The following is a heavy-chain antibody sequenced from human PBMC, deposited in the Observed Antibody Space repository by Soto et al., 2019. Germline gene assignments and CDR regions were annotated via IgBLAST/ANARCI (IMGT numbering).Heavy chain of an antibody. V-gene: IGHV5-51*01. Sequence: GESLKISCKGSGYSFTSYWIGWVRQMPGKGLEWMGIIYPGDSDTRYSPSFQGQVTISADKSISTAYLQWSSLKASDTAMYYCAGQRALYYYDSSADYWGQGTLVTVSS. J-gene: IGHJ4*02. CDR2: IYPGDSDT. CDR3: AGQRALYYYDSSADY. D-gene: IGHD3-22*01. CDR1: GYSFTSYW.